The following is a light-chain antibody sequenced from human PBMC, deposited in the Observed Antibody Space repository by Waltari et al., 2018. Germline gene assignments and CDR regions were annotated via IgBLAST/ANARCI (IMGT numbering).Light chain of an antibody. Sequence: DIQMTQSPSSLSASVGDRVTITCRASQNIDTYLNWYHQKPGKAPKPLIYAASNLQNGVPSRFSGFGAGTDFTLIISSLQPEDFATYYCQQSYTTPRTFGQGTRVEIK. V-gene: IGKV1-39*01. CDR1: QNIDTY. CDR2: AAS. J-gene: IGKJ1*01. CDR3: QQSYTTPRT.